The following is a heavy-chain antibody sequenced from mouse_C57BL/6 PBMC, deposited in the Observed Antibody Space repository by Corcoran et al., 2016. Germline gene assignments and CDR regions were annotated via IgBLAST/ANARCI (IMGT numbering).Heavy chain of an antibody. Sequence: QIQLVQSGPELKKPGETVKISCKASGYTFTTYGMRWVKQAPGKGLKWMGWINTYSGVPTYADDFKGRFAFSLETSASTAYLQINNLKNEDTATYFCTSQLRPYYAMDYWGQGTSVTVSS. CDR1: GYTFTTYG. CDR2: INTYSGVP. J-gene: IGHJ4*01. D-gene: IGHD3-2*02. CDR3: TSQLRPYYAMDY. V-gene: IGHV9-3*01.